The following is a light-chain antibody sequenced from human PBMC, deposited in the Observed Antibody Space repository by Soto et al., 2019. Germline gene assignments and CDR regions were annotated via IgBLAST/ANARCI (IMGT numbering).Light chain of an antibody. Sequence: QSVLTQPASVSGSPGQSITISCTGTSSDVGGYNYVSWYQQQSGKAPKLMIHEVSNRPSGVSNRFSGSKSGNTASLTISGLQVEDEADYYCSSYTSSRAYVFGIGTKLTVL. J-gene: IGLJ1*01. CDR1: SSDVGGYNY. CDR2: EVS. CDR3: SSYTSSRAYV. V-gene: IGLV2-14*01.